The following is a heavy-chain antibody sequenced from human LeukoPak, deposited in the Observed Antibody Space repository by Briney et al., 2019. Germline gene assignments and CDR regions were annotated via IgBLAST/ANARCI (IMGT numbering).Heavy chain of an antibody. J-gene: IGHJ3*02. CDR3: ARERVTTGGDAFDI. CDR1: GFTFSSYN. Sequence: GGSLRLSCAASGFTFSSYNMNWVRQTPGKGLEWVSSISSSSSFIYYADSVKGRFTISRDNAKNSLYLQMNSLRAEDTAVYYCARERVTTGGDAFDIWGQGTMVTVSS. CDR2: ISSSSSFI. V-gene: IGHV3-21*01. D-gene: IGHD4-17*01.